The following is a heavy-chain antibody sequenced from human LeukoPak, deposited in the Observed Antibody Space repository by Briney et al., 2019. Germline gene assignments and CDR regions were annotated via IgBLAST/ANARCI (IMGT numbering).Heavy chain of an antibody. D-gene: IGHD4/OR15-4a*01. V-gene: IGHV4-34*11. CDR1: GGSLSGYY. CDR3: VRGPYGASISKWFDP. Sequence: SETLSLTCAVYGGSLSGYYWSWIRQSPGGGLEWIGYIYYSGDTAYNPSLRSRVTMSVDTSKNQFSLQLRSMTTADTAVYYCVRGPYGASISKWFDPWGQGTQVIVSP. J-gene: IGHJ5*02. CDR2: IYYSGDT.